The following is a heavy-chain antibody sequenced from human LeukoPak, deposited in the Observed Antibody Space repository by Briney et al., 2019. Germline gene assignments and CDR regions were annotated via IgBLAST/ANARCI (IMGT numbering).Heavy chain of an antibody. CDR3: ARVSYYPFDS. D-gene: IGHD1-26*01. CDR2: IKQDESER. V-gene: IGHV3-7*01. CDR1: GFTFSNYW. Sequence: QAGGSLRLSCAASGFTFSNYWMSWVRQAPGKRLEWVANIKQDESERYYVDSVKGRFTISRDNAKNSLYLQMNSLRAEDTALYYCARVSYYPFDSWGQGTLVTVSS. J-gene: IGHJ4*02.